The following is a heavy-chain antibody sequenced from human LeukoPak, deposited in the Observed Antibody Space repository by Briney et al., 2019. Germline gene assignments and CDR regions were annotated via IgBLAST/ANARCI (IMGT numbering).Heavy chain of an antibody. Sequence: GASVKVSCKASGYTFTGYFMHWVRQAPGQGLEWMGWINPNSGDTKYAQRFQGRVTMTRNTSISTAYMELSSLRSEDTAVYYCASEVQLERRGFDYWGQGTLVTVSS. D-gene: IGHD1-1*01. V-gene: IGHV1-2*02. CDR2: INPNSGDT. CDR1: GYTFTGYF. CDR3: ASEVQLERRGFDY. J-gene: IGHJ4*02.